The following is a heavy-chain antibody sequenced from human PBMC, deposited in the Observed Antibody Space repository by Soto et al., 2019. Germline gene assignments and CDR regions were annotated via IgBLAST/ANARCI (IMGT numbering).Heavy chain of an antibody. Sequence: VASVKVSCKASGYTFTSYYMHWVRQAPGQGLEWMGIINPSGGSTSYAQKFQGRVTMTRDTSTSTVYMELSSLRSEDTAVYYCAREGGYDFWSGYLDYWGQGTLVTVSS. CDR1: GYTFTSYY. J-gene: IGHJ4*02. D-gene: IGHD3-3*01. V-gene: IGHV1-46*01. CDR2: INPSGGST. CDR3: AREGGYDFWSGYLDY.